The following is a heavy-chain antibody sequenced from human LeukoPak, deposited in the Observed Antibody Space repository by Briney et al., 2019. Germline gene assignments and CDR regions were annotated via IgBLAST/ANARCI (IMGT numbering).Heavy chain of an antibody. J-gene: IGHJ4*02. D-gene: IGHD3-22*01. Sequence: GGSLRLSCVASGFTFRSYAMNWVRQAPGKGLEWVSTLSGGGGGTYYADSVKGRFTISRDNSKNTLYLQMKSLRAEDTAVYFCAKSDAYDTTYDFDFWGQGTLVTASS. CDR2: LSGGGGGT. V-gene: IGHV3-23*01. CDR1: GFTFRSYA. CDR3: AKSDAYDTTYDFDF.